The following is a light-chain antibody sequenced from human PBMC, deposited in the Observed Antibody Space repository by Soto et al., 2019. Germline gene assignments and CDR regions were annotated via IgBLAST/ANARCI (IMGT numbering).Light chain of an antibody. V-gene: IGKV3-11*01. CDR3: HQRQSWPRT. J-gene: IGKJ1*01. Sequence: EIVLTQSPATLSSFPGDRVTLSCRASQAVNTRLAWYQQKPGQAPRLLIYLTSNRAAGIPARFSGSGSETDFTLTISDVEPEDFAVYYCHQRQSWPRTFGQGTKVDI. CDR2: LTS. CDR1: QAVNTR.